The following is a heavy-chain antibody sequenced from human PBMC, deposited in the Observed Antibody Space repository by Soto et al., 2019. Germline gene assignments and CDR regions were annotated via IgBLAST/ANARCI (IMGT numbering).Heavy chain of an antibody. V-gene: IGHV1-3*01. CDR1: GYTFTNYG. CDR3: ARERPPYSSSSHWFDP. Sequence: ASVKVSCKASGYTFTNYGMHWVRQAPGQRLEWMGWINAGNGDTKYSQKLQGRVTIIRDTSASTAYMELSSLRSEDTAVYYCARERPPYSSSSHWFDPWGQGTLVTVSS. D-gene: IGHD6-6*01. J-gene: IGHJ5*02. CDR2: INAGNGDT.